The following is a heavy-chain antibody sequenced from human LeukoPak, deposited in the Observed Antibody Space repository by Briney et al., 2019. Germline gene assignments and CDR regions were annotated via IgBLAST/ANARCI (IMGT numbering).Heavy chain of an antibody. D-gene: IGHD5-18*01. CDR1: GYTFTGYY. Sequence: GASVKISCKASGYTFTGYYMHWVRQALGQGLEWMGWINPNSGGTNYAQKFQGRVTMTRDTSISTAYMELSRLRSDDTAVYYCARVRRTAMVIFDYWGQGTLVTVSS. CDR3: ARVRRTAMVIFDY. CDR2: INPNSGGT. V-gene: IGHV1-2*02. J-gene: IGHJ4*02.